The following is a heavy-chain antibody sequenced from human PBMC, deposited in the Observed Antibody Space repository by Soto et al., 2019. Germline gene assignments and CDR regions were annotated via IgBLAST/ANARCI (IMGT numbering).Heavy chain of an antibody. J-gene: IGHJ4*02. V-gene: IGHV4-38-2*02. D-gene: IGHD3-22*01. CDR2: IYHSGTT. CDR1: GFSISSGYF. Sequence: PSETLSLSCAASGFSISSGYFWGWIRQPPGKGPEWLGSIYHSGTTYYNPSVKGRVTISVDTSKNQFSLKMSSVTAADTAVYYCARDSSGYYYNYYFDYWGQGTLVTVSS. CDR3: ARDSSGYYYNYYFDY.